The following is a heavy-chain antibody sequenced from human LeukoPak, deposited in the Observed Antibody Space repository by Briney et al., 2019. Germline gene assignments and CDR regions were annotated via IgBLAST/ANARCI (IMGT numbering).Heavy chain of an antibody. V-gene: IGHV3-7*01. D-gene: IGHD2-2*02. J-gene: IGHJ3*02. CDR3: AGYCSSTSCYMSQAFDI. CDR2: IKEDGSEK. Sequence: GGSLRLSCAASGFTFSSYWMSWVRQAPGKGLEWVANIKEDGSEKYYVDSVKGRFTISRDNAKKSLYLQMNSLRAEDTAVYYCAGYCSSTSCYMSQAFDIWGQGTMVTVSS. CDR1: GFTFSSYW.